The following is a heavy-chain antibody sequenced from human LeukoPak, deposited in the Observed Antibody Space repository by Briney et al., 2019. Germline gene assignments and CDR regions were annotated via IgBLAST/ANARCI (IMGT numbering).Heavy chain of an antibody. CDR3: TKINAYHYDSSGYYFDC. Sequence: GGSLRLSCAASGFTFSSYAMNWVRQAPGKGLEWVSGISGSGGNTYYADSVKGRFTISRDNSKSTLYLQMNSLRAEDTAVYYCTKINAYHYDSSGYYFDCWGQGTLVTVSS. D-gene: IGHD3-22*01. J-gene: IGHJ4*02. CDR2: ISGSGGNT. V-gene: IGHV3-23*01. CDR1: GFTFSSYA.